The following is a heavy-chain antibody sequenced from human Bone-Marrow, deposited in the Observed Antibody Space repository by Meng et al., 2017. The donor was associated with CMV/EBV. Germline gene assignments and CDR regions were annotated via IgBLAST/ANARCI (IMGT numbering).Heavy chain of an antibody. CDR2: MNPNSGNT. CDR3: ARMGYYDFWSGFYGMDV. Sequence: ASVKVSCKASGGTFRSYAINWVRQATGQGLEWMGWMNPNSGNTGYAQKFQGRVTITRNTSISTAYMELSSLRSEDTAVYYCARMGYYDFWSGFYGMDVWGQGTTVTVSS. J-gene: IGHJ6*02. V-gene: IGHV1-8*03. D-gene: IGHD3-3*01. CDR1: GGTFRSYA.